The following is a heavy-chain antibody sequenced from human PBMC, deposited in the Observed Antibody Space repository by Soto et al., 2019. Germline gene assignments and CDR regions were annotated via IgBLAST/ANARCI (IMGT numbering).Heavy chain of an antibody. CDR3: ARAHSGYRYGQGGYYQYYAMDV. J-gene: IGHJ6*02. CDR1: GLTFSRFE. V-gene: IGHV3-48*03. Sequence: GGSLRLSCGDSGLTFSRFEMNWGRQAPGKGLEWVSYISSGAGSTTYYADSVKGRFTISRDNAKNSLYLQMNSLRAEDTAVYYCARAHSGYRYGQGGYYQYYAMDVWGQGTTVTVSS. D-gene: IGHD5-18*01. CDR2: ISSGAGSTT.